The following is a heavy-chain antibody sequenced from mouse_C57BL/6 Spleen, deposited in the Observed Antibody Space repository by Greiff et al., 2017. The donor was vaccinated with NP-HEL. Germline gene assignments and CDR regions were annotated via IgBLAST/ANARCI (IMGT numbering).Heavy chain of an antibody. CDR2: IDPENGDT. Sequence: VQLQQSGAELVRPGASVKLSCTASGFNIKDDYMHWVKQRPEQGLEWIGWIDPENGDTEYASKFQGKATITADTSSNTAYLQLSSLTSEDTAVYYCTTNDYLAYWGQGTLVTVSA. CDR1: GFNIKDDY. CDR3: TTNDYLAY. J-gene: IGHJ3*01. D-gene: IGHD2-4*01. V-gene: IGHV14-4*01.